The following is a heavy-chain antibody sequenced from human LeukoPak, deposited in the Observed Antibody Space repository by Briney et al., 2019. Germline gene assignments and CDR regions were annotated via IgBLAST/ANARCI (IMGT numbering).Heavy chain of an antibody. V-gene: IGHV4-34*01. CDR1: GGSFSGYY. J-gene: IGHJ4*02. CDR2: VNHSGST. Sequence: SETLSLTCAVYGGSFSGYYWSWIRQPPGKGLEWIGEVNHSGSTSYNPSLKSRVTVSVDTSKDQISLKLSSVTAADTAMYYCARGCPKALDYYYLDYWGQGNLVPVSS. CDR3: ARGCPKALDYYYLDY. D-gene: IGHD4/OR15-4a*01.